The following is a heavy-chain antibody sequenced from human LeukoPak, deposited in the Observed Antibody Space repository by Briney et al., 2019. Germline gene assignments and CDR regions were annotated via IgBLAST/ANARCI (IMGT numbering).Heavy chain of an antibody. Sequence: QPGGSLRLSCAASGFTFSSYGMTWVRQAPGKGLEWVSGISDSGGSTYYADSVKGRFTISRDQFKNTLFLQMNSLRAEDTAVYYCAKDSNFDWLLGVFDYWGQGTLVTVSS. D-gene: IGHD3-9*01. CDR3: AKDSNFDWLLGVFDY. V-gene: IGHV3-23*01. CDR1: GFTFSSYG. J-gene: IGHJ4*02. CDR2: ISDSGGST.